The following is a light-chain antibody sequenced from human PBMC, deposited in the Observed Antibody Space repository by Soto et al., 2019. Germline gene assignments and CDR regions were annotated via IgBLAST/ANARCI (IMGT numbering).Light chain of an antibody. V-gene: IGKV1-39*01. J-gene: IGKJ2*02. Sequence: DIQMTQSPSSLSASVGDRVTITCRSNQSIFSYLNWYQQKAGEAPQLLIYAASSLQSGVPARFSAGGSGTDFTLSISSLQPEDSAIYYCQQTYSGPRTFGQGTKLEIK. CDR2: AAS. CDR1: QSIFSY. CDR3: QQTYSGPRT.